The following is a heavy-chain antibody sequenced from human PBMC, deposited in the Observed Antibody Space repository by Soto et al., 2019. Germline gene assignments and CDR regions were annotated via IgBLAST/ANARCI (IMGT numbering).Heavy chain of an antibody. V-gene: IGHV3-9*01. D-gene: IGHD3-9*01. J-gene: IGHJ4*02. CDR3: AKGEGYILTGYYIGDY. CDR1: GFTFDDYA. CDR2: ISWNSGSI. Sequence: EVQLVESGGGLVQPGRSLRLSCAASGFTFDDYAMHWVRQAPGKGLEWVSGISWNSGSIGYADSVKGRFTISRDNAKNSLYLQINSLRAEYTALYYCAKGEGYILTGYYIGDYWGQGTLVTVSS.